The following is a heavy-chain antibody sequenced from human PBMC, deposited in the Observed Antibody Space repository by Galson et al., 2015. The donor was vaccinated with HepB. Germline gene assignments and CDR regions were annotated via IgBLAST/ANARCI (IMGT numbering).Heavy chain of an antibody. CDR2: IYYNGST. D-gene: IGHD3-10*01. J-gene: IGHJ5*02. CDR3: ARGEVPWFGDFRSHFDP. Sequence: SETLSLTCTVSGGSVSSGSYFWTWIRQPPGKGLEWIGYIYYNGSTKYSPSLRSRVTISVDTSKNHFSLKLRSVTDADTAVYYCARGEVPWFGDFRSHFDPWGQGTLVTVSS. V-gene: IGHV4-61*03. CDR1: GGSVSSGSYF.